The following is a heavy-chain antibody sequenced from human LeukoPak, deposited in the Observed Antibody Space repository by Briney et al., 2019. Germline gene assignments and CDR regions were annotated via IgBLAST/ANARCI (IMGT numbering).Heavy chain of an antibody. J-gene: IGHJ5*02. Sequence: PSDTLSLACSVYIHSFSNDHWNSIPQTPAKGMGCIGDVNESGGTNISTPLRSLVILSHDTSQNQFSPKLFSVSVADTAIYYYGRGEGATVPQVGKNWFDPWGQGTRVTVSS. V-gene: IGHV4-34*01. CDR1: IHSFSNDH. CDR3: GRGEGATVPQVGKNWFDP. CDR2: VNESGGT. D-gene: IGHD1-26*01.